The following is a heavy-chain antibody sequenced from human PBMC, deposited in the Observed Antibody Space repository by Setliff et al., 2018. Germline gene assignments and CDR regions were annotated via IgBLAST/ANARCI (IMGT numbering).Heavy chain of an antibody. Sequence: ASETLSLTCTVSGASIRSGTFYWSWIRLHPGKGLEWIGYISYSGNTYYNPSFEGRLALSVDASMNQFSLRLNSVTAADSAIYYCARDRSALVRGVVHHNYFDPWGQGNKVTVSS. CDR2: ISYSGNT. J-gene: IGHJ5*02. CDR3: ARDRSALVRGVVHHNYFDP. V-gene: IGHV4-31*03. D-gene: IGHD3-10*01. CDR1: GASIRSGTFY.